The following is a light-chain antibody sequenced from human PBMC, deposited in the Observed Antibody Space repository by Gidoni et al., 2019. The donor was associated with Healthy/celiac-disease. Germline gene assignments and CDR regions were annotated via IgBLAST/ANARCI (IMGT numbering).Light chain of an antibody. CDR1: QSISSY. Sequence: DIQMTQPPSSLSASVGDRVTITCRASQSISSYLNWYQQKPGKAPKLLIYAASSLQSGVPSRFSGSGSGTDFPRPLISLQPEDFATYYCQQSYSTPAWTFGQGTKVEIK. V-gene: IGKV1-39*01. CDR2: AAS. J-gene: IGKJ1*01. CDR3: QQSYSTPAWT.